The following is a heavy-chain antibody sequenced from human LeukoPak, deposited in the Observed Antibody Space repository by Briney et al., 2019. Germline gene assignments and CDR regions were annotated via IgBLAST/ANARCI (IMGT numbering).Heavy chain of an antibody. D-gene: IGHD3-3*01. V-gene: IGHV1-8*01. CDR3: ARGGILEWLLSYYYYGMDV. CDR2: MNPNSGNT. CDR1: GYTFTSYD. J-gene: IGHJ6*02. Sequence: ASVKVSCKASGYTFTSYDINWVRQATGQGLEWMGWMNPNSGNTGYAQKFQGRVTMTRNTSISTAYTELSSLRSEDTAVYYCARGGILEWLLSYYYYGMDVWGQGTTVTVSS.